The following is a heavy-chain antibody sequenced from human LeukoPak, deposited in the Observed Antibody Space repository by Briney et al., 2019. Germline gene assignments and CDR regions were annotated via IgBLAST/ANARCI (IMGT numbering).Heavy chain of an antibody. V-gene: IGHV4-30-2*01. CDR3: ARNPSYCSSTSCSTTHFDY. CDR1: GGSISSGGYS. CDR2: IYHSGST. J-gene: IGHJ4*02. Sequence: SETLSLTCAVSGGSISSGGYSWSWIRQPPGKGLEWIGYIYHSGSTYYNPSLKSRVTISVDRSKNQFSLKLSSVTAADTAVYYCARNPSYCSSTSCSTTHFDYWGQGTLVTVTS. D-gene: IGHD2-2*01.